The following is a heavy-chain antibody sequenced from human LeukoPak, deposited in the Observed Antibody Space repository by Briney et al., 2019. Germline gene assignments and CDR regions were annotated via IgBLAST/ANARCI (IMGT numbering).Heavy chain of an antibody. J-gene: IGHJ3*02. CDR1: GGSISSYY. V-gene: IGHV4-59*01. CDR2: IYYSGST. D-gene: IGHD6-13*01. CDR3: ARPLYSSSWYSAFDI. Sequence: SETLSLTCTVSGGSISSYYWSWIRQPPGKGLEWIGYIYYSGSTNYNPSLKSRVTISVDTSKNQFSLKLSSVTAADTAVYYCARPLYSSSWYSAFDIWGQGTMVTVSS.